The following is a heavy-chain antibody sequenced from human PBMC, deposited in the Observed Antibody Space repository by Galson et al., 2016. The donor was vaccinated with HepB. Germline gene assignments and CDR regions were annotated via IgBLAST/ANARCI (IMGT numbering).Heavy chain of an antibody. D-gene: IGHD3-3*01. CDR3: ARVAPEHGVVNGMDV. V-gene: IGHV4-59*01. CDR1: GGSISSYY. J-gene: IGHJ6*02. CDR2: IYSSGSS. Sequence: SETLSLTCTVSGGSISSYYWSWIRQPPGKGLEWIGHIYSSGSSNYSPSLKSRVTISADTSKKQISLSLSSVTAADTAVYYCARVAPEHGVVNGMDVWGQGTTVTVSS.